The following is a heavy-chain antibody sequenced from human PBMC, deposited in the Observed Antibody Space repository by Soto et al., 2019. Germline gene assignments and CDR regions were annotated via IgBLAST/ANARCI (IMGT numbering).Heavy chain of an antibody. J-gene: IGHJ6*02. D-gene: IGHD5-18*01. CDR1: GYSFTSYW. Sequence: PGESLKISCKGSGYSFTSYWIGWVRQMPGKGLEWMGIIYPGDSDTRYSPSFQGQVTISADKSISTAYLQWSSLKASDTAMYYCARDGYSYGHYYHYGMDVWGQGTTVTVSS. V-gene: IGHV5-51*01. CDR2: IYPGDSDT. CDR3: ARDGYSYGHYYHYGMDV.